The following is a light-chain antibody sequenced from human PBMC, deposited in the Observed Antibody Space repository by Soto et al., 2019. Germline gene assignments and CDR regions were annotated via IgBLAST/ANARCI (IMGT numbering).Light chain of an antibody. V-gene: IGKV3-15*01. Sequence: EMVMTQSPATLSVSPGERATLSCRATQSVYINLAWYQHKPGQAPRLLVYGASTRATGIPARFSGSGSGTEFTLTISSLQSEDFAVYYCQQYNDWRITFGQGTRLEIK. CDR1: QSVYIN. J-gene: IGKJ5*01. CDR2: GAS. CDR3: QQYNDWRIT.